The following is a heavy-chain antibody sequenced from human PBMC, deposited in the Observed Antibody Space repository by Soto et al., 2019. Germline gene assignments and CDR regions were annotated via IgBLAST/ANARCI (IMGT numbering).Heavy chain of an antibody. J-gene: IGHJ6*02. V-gene: IGHV6-1*01. CDR2: TYYRSKWFN. CDR3: ARDYHYGMDV. Sequence: SQTLSLTCAISGDSVSTNSAARNWIRQSPSRGLEWLGRTYYRSKWFNDYAVSVKSRIIISPDTSKNQFSLQLYSVTPEDTAVYYCARDYHYGMDVWGQGTTVTVSS. CDR1: GDSVSTNSAA.